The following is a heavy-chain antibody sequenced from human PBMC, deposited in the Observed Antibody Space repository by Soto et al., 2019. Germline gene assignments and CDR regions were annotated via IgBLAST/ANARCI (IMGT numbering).Heavy chain of an antibody. CDR2: ISAYNGNT. J-gene: IGHJ5*02. D-gene: IGHD2-8*01. Sequence: GASVKVSCKASGYTFTSYGISWVRQAPGQGLEWMGWISAYNGNTNYAQKLQGRVTMTTDTSTSTAYMELRSLRSDDTAVYYCARVQDIVLMVYAPNWFDPWGQGTLVTVSS. CDR1: GYTFTSYG. V-gene: IGHV1-18*01. CDR3: ARVQDIVLMVYAPNWFDP.